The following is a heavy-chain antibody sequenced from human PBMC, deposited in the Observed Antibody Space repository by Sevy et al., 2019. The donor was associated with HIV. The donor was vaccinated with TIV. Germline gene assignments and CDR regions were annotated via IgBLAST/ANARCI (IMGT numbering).Heavy chain of an antibody. D-gene: IGHD6-6*01. Sequence: GGSLRLSCAASGFTFSGSAMHWVRQASGKGLEWVGRIRSKANSYATAYAASVKGRFTISRDDSKNTAYLQMNSLKTEDTAMYYCTRRGGSSAGYYYYGMDVWGQGTTVTVSS. V-gene: IGHV3-73*01. J-gene: IGHJ6*02. CDR1: GFTFSGSA. CDR2: IRSKANSYAT. CDR3: TRRGGSSAGYYYYGMDV.